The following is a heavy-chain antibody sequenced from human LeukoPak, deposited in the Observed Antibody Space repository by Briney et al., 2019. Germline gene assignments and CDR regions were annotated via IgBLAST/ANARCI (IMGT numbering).Heavy chain of an antibody. D-gene: IGHD3-16*01. J-gene: IGHJ4*02. V-gene: IGHV4-39*01. CDR2: IFYTGKI. CDR1: GDSITTEYYW. CDR3: ARQLGVGVWALDR. Sequence: SETLSLTCDVSGDSITTEYYWWGWLRQPPGKGLEWIAIIFYTGKIHDNPSLRNRISMSVDTSKDQFSLRLRAVTAADTAVYYCARQLGVGVWALDRWGQGTLVTVSS.